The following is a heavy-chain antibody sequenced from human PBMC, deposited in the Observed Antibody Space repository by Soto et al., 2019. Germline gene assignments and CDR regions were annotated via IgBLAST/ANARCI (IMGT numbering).Heavy chain of an antibody. CDR3: ARGLAAGDY. V-gene: IGHV1-46*01. CDR2: INPNGGST. Sequence: QVQLVQSGAEVKKPGASVKLSCKAYGYTFTNYYIHWVRQAPGQGLEWMAIINPNGGSTNYAQKFQGRVTLTRDTSTSTVYMDLSSLKSEDTAVYYCARGLAAGDYWGQGTLVTVSS. CDR1: GYTFTNYY. J-gene: IGHJ4*02. D-gene: IGHD6-13*01.